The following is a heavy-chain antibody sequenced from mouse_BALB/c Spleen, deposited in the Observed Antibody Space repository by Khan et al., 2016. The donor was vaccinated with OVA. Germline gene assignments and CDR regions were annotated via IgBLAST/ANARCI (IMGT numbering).Heavy chain of an antibody. CDR1: GISITTRNYR. CDR2: IYYSGTI. V-gene: IGHV3-5*02. J-gene: IGHJ1*01. Sequence: VQLKESGPGLVKPSQTVSLTCTVTGISITTRNYRWSWIRQFPGNKLEWIGYIYYSGTITYNPSLTSRATLTRDTSKNQFFLEMNSLTAEDTATYYCARDEYYGYWYFDVWGAGTTVTVSS. D-gene: IGHD1-1*01. CDR3: ARDEYYGYWYFDV.